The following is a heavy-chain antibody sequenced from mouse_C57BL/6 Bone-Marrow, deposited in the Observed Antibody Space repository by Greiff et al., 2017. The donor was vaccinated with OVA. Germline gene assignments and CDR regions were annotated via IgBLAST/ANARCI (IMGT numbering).Heavy chain of an antibody. J-gene: IGHJ2*01. CDR1: GFTFSDAW. V-gene: IGHV6-6*01. CDR2: IRNKANNHAT. CDR3: TSLYSRRYYFDY. D-gene: IGHD2-14*01. Sequence: EVKLMESGGGLVQPGGSLKLSCAASGFTFSDAWMDWVRQSPEKGLEWVAEIRNKANNHATYYAESVKGRFTISRDDSKSSVYLQMNSLRAEDTGIYYCTSLYSRRYYFDYWGQGTTLTVSS.